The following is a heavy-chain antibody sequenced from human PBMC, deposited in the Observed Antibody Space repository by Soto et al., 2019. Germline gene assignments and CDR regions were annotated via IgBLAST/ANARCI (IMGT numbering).Heavy chain of an antibody. J-gene: IGHJ1*01. Sequence: GGSLRLSCTGSGFDFGDYYMSWIRQAPGKGLEWVSYIDSGDGTTYYTDSVKGRFTISIYNAKKTVHLQISSLRCEDTALTARVRPYYSGSWFLFARWGQGTLVTVSS. CDR2: IDSGDGTT. CDR3: VRPYYSGSWFLFAR. V-gene: IGHV3-11*01. D-gene: IGHD5-12*01. CDR1: GFDFGDYY.